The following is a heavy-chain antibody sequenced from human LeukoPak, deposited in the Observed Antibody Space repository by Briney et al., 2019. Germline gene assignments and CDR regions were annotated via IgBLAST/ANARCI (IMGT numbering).Heavy chain of an antibody. Sequence: SETLSLTCAVYGGSFSGYYWSWIRQPPGKGLEWIGEINHSGSTNYNPSLRSRVTISVETSKKYFSLKLSSVPAADTAVYYCARMAHYDVLTGYPPGDYWGQGTLVTVSS. CDR1: GGSFSGYY. J-gene: IGHJ4*02. D-gene: IGHD3-9*01. V-gene: IGHV4-34*01. CDR3: ARMAHYDVLTGYPPGDY. CDR2: INHSGST.